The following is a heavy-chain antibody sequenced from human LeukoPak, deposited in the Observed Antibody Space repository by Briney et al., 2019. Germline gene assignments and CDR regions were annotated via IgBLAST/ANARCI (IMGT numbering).Heavy chain of an antibody. J-gene: IGHJ4*02. CDR2: IIPIFGTA. D-gene: IGHD6-13*01. CDR1: GGAFSSYA. V-gene: IGHV1-69*06. CDR3: ASCRGSSWYEFDY. Sequence: SVKASCKASGGAFSSYAISWVRQAPGQGLEWMGGIIPIFGTANYAQKFQGRVTITADKSTSTAYMELSSLRSEDTAVYYCASCRGSSWYEFDYWGQGTLVTVSS.